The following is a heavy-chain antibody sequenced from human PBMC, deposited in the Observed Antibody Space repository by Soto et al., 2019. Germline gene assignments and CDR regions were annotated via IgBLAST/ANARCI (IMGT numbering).Heavy chain of an antibody. CDR1: GFTFSNAW. CDR2: IKSKTDGGTT. D-gene: IGHD2-2*01. V-gene: IGHV3-15*01. CDR3: TTGSKVYCSSTSCYMLDY. Sequence: GGSLRLSCAASGFTFSNAWMSWVRPAPGKGLEWVGRIKSKTDGGTTDYAAPVKGRFTISRDDSKNTLYLQMNSLKTEDTAVYYCTTGSKVYCSSTSCYMLDYWGQGTLVTVSS. J-gene: IGHJ4*02.